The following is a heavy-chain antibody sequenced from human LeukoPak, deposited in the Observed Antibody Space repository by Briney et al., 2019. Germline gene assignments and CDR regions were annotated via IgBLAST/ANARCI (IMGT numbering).Heavy chain of an antibody. V-gene: IGHV1-3*01. CDR3: ARERSSGWYRAHFDY. D-gene: IGHD6-19*01. CDR1: GYTFTSYA. Sequence: ASVKVSCKASGYTFTSYAMHWVRQAPGQRLEWMGWINAGNGNTKYSQKFQGRVTITRDTSASTACMELSSLRSQDTAVYYCARERSSGWYRAHFDYWGQGTLVTVSS. CDR2: INAGNGNT. J-gene: IGHJ4*02.